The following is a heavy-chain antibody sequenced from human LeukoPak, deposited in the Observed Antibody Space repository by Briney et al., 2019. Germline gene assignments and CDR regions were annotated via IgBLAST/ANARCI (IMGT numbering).Heavy chain of an antibody. V-gene: IGHV1-2*02. CDR3: AREVGGGTTNNWFDP. CDR2: INPNSGGT. Sequence: ASVKVSCKASGYTLTGYYMHWVRQAPAQGLEWMGWINPNSGGTNYAQKFQGRVTMTRDTSISTAYMELSRLRSDDTAVYYCAREVGGGTTNNWFDPWGQGTLVTVPS. CDR1: GYTLTGYY. D-gene: IGHD2-15*01. J-gene: IGHJ5*02.